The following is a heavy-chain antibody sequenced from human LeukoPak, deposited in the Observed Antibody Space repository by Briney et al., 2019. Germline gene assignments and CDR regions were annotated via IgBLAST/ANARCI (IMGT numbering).Heavy chain of an antibody. J-gene: IGHJ4*02. Sequence: QAGGSLRLSCAASGFTFNNFALDWVRQAPGKGLEWISRIGPSGVTTYYADSVKGRFTISRDNSKNSLYLQMNSLRAEDTALYYCARQLDYWGQGTLVTVSS. CDR2: IGPSGVTT. V-gene: IGHV3-23*01. D-gene: IGHD1-1*01. CDR3: ARQLDY. CDR1: GFTFNNFA.